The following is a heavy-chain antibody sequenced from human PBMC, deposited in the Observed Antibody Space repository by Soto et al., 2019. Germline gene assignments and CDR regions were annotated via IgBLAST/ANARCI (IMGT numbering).Heavy chain of an antibody. CDR3: ARIGSSDATSFDP. V-gene: IGHV3-11*01. Sequence: QVQLMESGGGLVKPGGSLRLSCAVSGFSFSDYYMSWIRQAPGKGLEWLSYISHSGGTTFYADSVKGRFTISRDNANHSLYLQMTSLRVEDTAVYFCARIGSSDATSFDPWGPGTQVTVSS. J-gene: IGHJ5*02. CDR1: GFSFSDYY. D-gene: IGHD2-15*01. CDR2: ISHSGGTT.